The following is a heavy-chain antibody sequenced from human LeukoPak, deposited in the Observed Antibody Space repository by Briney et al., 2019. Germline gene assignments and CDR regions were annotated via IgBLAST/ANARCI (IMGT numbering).Heavy chain of an antibody. D-gene: IGHD5-18*01. Sequence: KPSETLSLTCAVYGGSFSSYYWSWIRQSPGKGLEWIGSIYYSGSTYYNPSLKSRVTISVDTSKNQFSLKLSSVTAADTAVYYCARVVDTAMGSHDYWGQGALVTVSS. CDR1: GGSFSSYY. CDR3: ARVVDTAMGSHDY. J-gene: IGHJ4*02. V-gene: IGHV4-34*01. CDR2: IYYSGST.